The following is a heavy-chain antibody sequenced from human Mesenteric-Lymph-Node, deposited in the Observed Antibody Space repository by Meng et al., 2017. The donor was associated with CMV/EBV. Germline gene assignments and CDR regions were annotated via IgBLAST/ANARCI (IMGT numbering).Heavy chain of an antibody. CDR1: GFTFSDYY. D-gene: IGHD6-13*01. Sequence: GESLKISCAASGFTFSDYYMNWVRQAPGKGLEWVSSISSSSTIYYTDSVKGRFTVSRDNAKDSLFLQMNSLRAEDTAVYYCASGIAPYFDYWGQGTLVTVSS. CDR3: ASGIAPYFDY. CDR2: ISSSSTI. V-gene: IGHV3-69-1*01. J-gene: IGHJ4*02.